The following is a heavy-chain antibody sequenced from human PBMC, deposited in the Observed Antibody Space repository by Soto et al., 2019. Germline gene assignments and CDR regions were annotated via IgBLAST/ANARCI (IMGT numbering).Heavy chain of an antibody. CDR3: ARSSGLDV. J-gene: IGHJ6*02. CDR1: GFTFSSYA. V-gene: IGHV3-23*01. Sequence: EVQLLESGGGLVQPGGSLRLSCAASGFTFSSYAMNWVRQAPGKGLEWVSSITGSGSSTDYADSVRGRVTISRDNSKGTLYLQMNSLRAEDPAVYYCARSSGLDVWGQGTTVTVSS. CDR2: ITGSGSST.